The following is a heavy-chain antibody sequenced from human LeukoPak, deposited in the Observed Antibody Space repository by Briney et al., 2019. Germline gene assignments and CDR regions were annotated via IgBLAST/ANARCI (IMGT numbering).Heavy chain of an antibody. J-gene: IGHJ4*02. CDR1: GFTFSNYG. V-gene: IGHV3-30*18. CDR3: AKDVGTGKVVPAAIDY. CDR2: ISYDGSNK. Sequence: PGGSLRLSCATSGFTFSNYGMHWVRQAPGKGLEWVAVISYDGSNKYYADSVKGRFTISRDNSKNTLYLQMNSLRAEDTAVYYCAKDVGTGKVVPAAIDYWGQGTLVTVSS. D-gene: IGHD2-2*02.